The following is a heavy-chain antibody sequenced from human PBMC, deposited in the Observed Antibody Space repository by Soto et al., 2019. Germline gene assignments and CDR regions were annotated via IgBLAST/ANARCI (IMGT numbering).Heavy chain of an antibody. CDR3: TTAFE. V-gene: IGHV3-15*01. CDR2: IKSKADGGII. J-gene: IGHJ4*02. CDR1: GITFSNAW. Sequence: EVQLVESGGGLVKPGGSLRLSCAVSGITFSNAWMTWVRQAPGKGLEWVGLIKSKADGGIIDYAAPVKGRFAISRDDSKNTLYLQMNRLKTEDTAVYYCTTAFEWGQGTLVTVSS.